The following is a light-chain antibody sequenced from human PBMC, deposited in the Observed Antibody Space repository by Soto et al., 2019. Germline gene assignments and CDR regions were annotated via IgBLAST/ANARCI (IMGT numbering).Light chain of an antibody. CDR1: SSDVGGYNY. CDR3: DSYTSGSSYV. V-gene: IGLV2-14*01. J-gene: IGLJ1*01. Sequence: QSALTQPASVSGSPGQSITTSCTGTSSDVGGYNYVSWYQQHPGKAPKLMIYDVSYRPSGVSDRFSGSKSGNTASLTISGLQSEDEADYYCDSYTSGSSYVFGTGTKLTVL. CDR2: DVS.